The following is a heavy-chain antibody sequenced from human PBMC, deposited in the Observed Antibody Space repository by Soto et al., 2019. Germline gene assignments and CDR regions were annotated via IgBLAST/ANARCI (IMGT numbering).Heavy chain of an antibody. CDR1: GGGNLRDYR. Sequence: QVQLVQSGAEVKEPGSSVKVSCKASGGGNLRDYRTTWVRRAPGQGLEWMGGIIPKLGSANYAQNFQGRVTATADESTNTVYKELRSLRSYDTAVYYCAQGGDGYNFGAVYGGQGTPVTVSS. J-gene: IGHJ4*02. CDR3: AQGGDGYNFGAVY. V-gene: IGHV1-69*01. D-gene: IGHD2-21*01. CDR2: IIPKLGSA.